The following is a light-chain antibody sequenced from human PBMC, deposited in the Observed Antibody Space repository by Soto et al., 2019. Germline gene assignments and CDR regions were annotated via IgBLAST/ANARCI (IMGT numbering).Light chain of an antibody. V-gene: IGLV2-8*01. CDR1: ASDIGAYNF. CDR2: EVY. CDR3: TSFAGSDKLI. J-gene: IGLJ2*01. Sequence: QSVLTQPPSASGSPGQSATISCTGAASDIGAYNFVSWYQQYPGKAPKLMIYEVYKRPSGVPDRFSGSKSGNTASLTVSGLQPEDEAVYYCTSFAGSDKLIFGGGTKLTVL.